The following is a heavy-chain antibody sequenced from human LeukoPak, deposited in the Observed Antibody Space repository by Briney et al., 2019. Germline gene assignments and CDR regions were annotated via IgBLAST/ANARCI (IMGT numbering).Heavy chain of an antibody. V-gene: IGHV3-53*01. CDR2: IYSGGST. CDR1: GFIVSHKY. D-gene: IGHD3-10*01. J-gene: IGHJ4*02. Sequence: GGSLRLSCAASGFIVSHKYMAWVRQAPGKGLEWVSVIYSGGSTYYADSVKGRFTISRDNSKNTLYLQMNSLRAEDTAVYYCASLWFGELNYFDYWGQGTLVTVSS. CDR3: ASLWFGELNYFDY.